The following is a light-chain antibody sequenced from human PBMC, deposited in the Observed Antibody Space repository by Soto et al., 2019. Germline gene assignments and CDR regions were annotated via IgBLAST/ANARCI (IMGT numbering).Light chain of an antibody. J-gene: IGKJ5*01. Sequence: DFQMTQSPSTLSASVGDRVTITCRASQNIRSRLAWFQQKPGKAPKLLIYDASSLESGVPQRFSGSGSGTEFTLTISSLQPDDFATYYCQQHNTYSTFGQGTRLEI. CDR2: DAS. CDR3: QQHNTYST. CDR1: QNIRSR. V-gene: IGKV1-5*01.